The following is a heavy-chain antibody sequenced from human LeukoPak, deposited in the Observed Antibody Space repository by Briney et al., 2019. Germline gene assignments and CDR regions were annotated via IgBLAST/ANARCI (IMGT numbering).Heavy chain of an antibody. J-gene: IGHJ4*02. V-gene: IGHV4-30-2*01. Sequence: SQTLSLTCTVSGGSISRGGYYWSWIRQPPGKGLEWIGYIYHSGGTYYNPSLKSRVTISVDTSKNQFSLNLNSVTAADTAVYYCARDSHYDDFWSGYFDYWGQGTLVTVSS. CDR3: ARDSHYDDFWSGYFDY. D-gene: IGHD3-3*01. CDR1: GGSISRGGYY. CDR2: IYHSGGT.